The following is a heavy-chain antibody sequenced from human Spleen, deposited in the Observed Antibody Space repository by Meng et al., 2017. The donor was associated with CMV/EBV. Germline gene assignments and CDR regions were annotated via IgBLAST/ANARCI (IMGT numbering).Heavy chain of an antibody. Sequence: GESLKISCTASGFTFNNYAMHWVRQAPGKGLEWVAVISYDGTNKYYADSVKGRFTISRDNSKNTLYLQMNSLRAEDTAVYYCARTYCSSTSCHYYYYYGMDVWGQGTTVTVSS. CDR2: ISYDGTNK. J-gene: IGHJ6*02. V-gene: IGHV3-30*04. D-gene: IGHD2-2*01. CDR3: ARTYCSSTSCHYYYYYGMDV. CDR1: GFTFNNYA.